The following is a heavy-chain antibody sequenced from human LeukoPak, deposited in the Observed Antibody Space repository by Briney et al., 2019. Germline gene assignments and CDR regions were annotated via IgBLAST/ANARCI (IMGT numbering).Heavy chain of an antibody. CDR3: ATFIAAAGRDFDY. CDR1: GYTFTGYY. V-gene: IGHV1-2*02. CDR2: INPNSGGT. D-gene: IGHD6-13*01. J-gene: IGHJ4*02. Sequence: ASVKVSCKASGYTFTGYYMHWVRQAPGQGLEWMGWINPNSGGTNYAQKFQGRVTMTRDTSISTAYMELSRLRSDDTAVYYCATFIAAAGRDFDYWGQGTLVTVSS.